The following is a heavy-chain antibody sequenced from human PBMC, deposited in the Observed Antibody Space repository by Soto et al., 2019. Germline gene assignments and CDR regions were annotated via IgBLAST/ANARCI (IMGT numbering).Heavy chain of an antibody. V-gene: IGHV1-46*01. CDR1: GYTFTDYF. D-gene: IGHD6-19*01. CDR2: VKSSGGGT. CDR3: ARTGYSSGWYDFDY. Sequence: ASVKVSCKAYGYTFTDYFIHWVRQAPGQGLEWMGLVKSSGGGTVYAQDFQGRITMTRDNSKNTLYLQMNSLRAEDTAVYYCARTGYSSGWYDFDYWGQGTLVTVSS. J-gene: IGHJ4*02.